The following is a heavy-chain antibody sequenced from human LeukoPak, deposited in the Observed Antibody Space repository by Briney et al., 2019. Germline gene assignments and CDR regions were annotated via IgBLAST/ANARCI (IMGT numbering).Heavy chain of an antibody. J-gene: IGHJ6*02. CDR3: ARLEGSGGSYYYYYGMDV. V-gene: IGHV4-59*08. D-gene: IGHD2-15*01. CDR2: IYYSGST. CDR1: GGSISSYY. Sequence: SETLSLTCTVSGGSISSYYWSWIRQPAGKGLEWIGYIYYSGSTNYNPSLKSRVTISVDTSKNHFSLKLSSVTAADTAVYYCARLEGSGGSYYYYYGMDVWGQGTTVTVSS.